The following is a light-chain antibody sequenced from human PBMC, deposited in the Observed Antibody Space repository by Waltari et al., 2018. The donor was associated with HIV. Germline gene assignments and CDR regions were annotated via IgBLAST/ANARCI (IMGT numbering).Light chain of an antibody. J-gene: IGKJ2*01. Sequence: EIVLTQSPATLSLSPGERATLSCRASQSVSSYLAWYQQKPGQAPRLLIYAASTRATGVPARFSGSGSGTEFTLTISSLRSEEFAVYYCQQYNNWPPFIFGQGTKLQIK. CDR2: AAS. CDR1: QSVSSY. CDR3: QQYNNWPPFI. V-gene: IGKV3-15*01.